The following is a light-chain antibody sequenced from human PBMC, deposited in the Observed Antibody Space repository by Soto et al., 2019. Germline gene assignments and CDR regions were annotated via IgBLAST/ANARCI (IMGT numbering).Light chain of an antibody. CDR1: QSISSW. J-gene: IGKJ1*01. V-gene: IGKV1-5*01. Sequence: DIQMTQSPSTLSASVGDRVTITCRASQSISSWLAWYQQKPGKAPKLLIYDASSLESGVPSRFSGSGSGTEFTLNISSLQPDDFANYYCQQYNSYSSTFGQGTKVDIK. CDR3: QQYNSYSST. CDR2: DAS.